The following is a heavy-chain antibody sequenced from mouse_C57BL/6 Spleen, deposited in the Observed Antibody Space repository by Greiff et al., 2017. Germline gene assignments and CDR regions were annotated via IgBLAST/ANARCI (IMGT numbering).Heavy chain of an antibody. J-gene: IGHJ3*01. CDR1: GYAFSSSW. CDR3: ARESYYYGSPWFAY. V-gene: IGHV1-82*01. D-gene: IGHD1-1*01. Sequence: QVQLQQSGPELVQPGASVKISCKASGYAFSSSWMNWVKQRPGKGLEWIGRIYPGDGDPNYNGKFKGKATLTADKSSSTDYMQLSSLTSEDSAVYFCARESYYYGSPWFAYWGQGTLVTVSA. CDR2: IYPGDGDP.